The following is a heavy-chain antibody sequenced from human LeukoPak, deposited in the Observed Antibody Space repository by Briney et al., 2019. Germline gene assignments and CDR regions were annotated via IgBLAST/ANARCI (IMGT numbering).Heavy chain of an antibody. J-gene: IGHJ4*02. CDR1: GNTFTGYY. CDR2: INPNSGGT. Sequence: ASVKVSCKASGNTFTGYYMHWVRQAPGQGLEWMGWINPNSGGTNYAQKFQGRVTMTRDTSISTAYMELSRLRSDDTAVYYCARDIFPYCGGDCYVDYWGQGTLVTVSS. CDR3: ARDIFPYCGGDCYVDY. V-gene: IGHV1-2*02. D-gene: IGHD2-21*02.